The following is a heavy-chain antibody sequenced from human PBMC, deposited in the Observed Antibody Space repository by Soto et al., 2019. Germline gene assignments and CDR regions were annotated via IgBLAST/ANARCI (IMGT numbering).Heavy chain of an antibody. D-gene: IGHD3-3*01. V-gene: IGHV3-30*18. CDR3: AKDRALLRFLEWLLDDAFDI. CDR1: GFTFSSYG. CDR2: ISYDGSNK. Sequence: QVQLVESGGGVVQPGRSLRLSCAASGFTFSSYGMHWVRQAPGKGLEWVAVISYDGSNKYYADSVKGRFTISRDNSKNTLYLQMNSLRAEDTAVYYCAKDRALLRFLEWLLDDAFDIWGQGTMVNVSS. J-gene: IGHJ3*02.